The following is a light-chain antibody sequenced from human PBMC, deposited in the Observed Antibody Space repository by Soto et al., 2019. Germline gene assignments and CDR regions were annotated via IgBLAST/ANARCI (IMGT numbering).Light chain of an antibody. CDR1: QDTNNY. CDR2: DTS. Sequence: DIQMTQSPSSLSASVGDRVSISCQANQDTNNYLNWYHQKPGKAPRLVIYDTSTLEIGVPSRSGGSRSGTEFTLTISGLQPEDVGTYYCQQYNEVPYTFGQGTKVEMK. J-gene: IGKJ2*01. CDR3: QQYNEVPYT. V-gene: IGKV1-33*01.